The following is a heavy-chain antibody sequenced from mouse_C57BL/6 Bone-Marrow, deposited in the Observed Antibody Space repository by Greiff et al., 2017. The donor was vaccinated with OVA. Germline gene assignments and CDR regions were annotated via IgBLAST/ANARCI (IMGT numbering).Heavy chain of an antibody. D-gene: IGHD1-1*01. Sequence: VQGVESGPGLVQPSQSLSIPCTVSGFSLTSYGVHWVRQSPGKGLEWLGVIWSGGSTDYNAAFISRLSISKDNSKGQVFFKMNSLQADDTAIYYCARKGGNYVRYAMDYWGQGTSVTVSS. J-gene: IGHJ4*01. CDR1: GFSLTSYG. CDR3: ARKGGNYVRYAMDY. CDR2: IWSGGST. V-gene: IGHV2-2*01.